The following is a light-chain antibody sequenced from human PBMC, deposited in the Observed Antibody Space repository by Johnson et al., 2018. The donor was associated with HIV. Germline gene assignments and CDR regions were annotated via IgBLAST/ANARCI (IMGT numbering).Light chain of an antibody. V-gene: IGLV1-51*02. Sequence: QSVLTQPPSVSAAPGQKVTISCSGSSSTIGNNYVSWYQVLPGTAPKLLIYKNNMRPSGIPDRFSGSKSGTSAPLGIAGLQTGYEADYYCGTWDNSLSTGAVFGTGTKVTVL. CDR2: KNN. CDR1: SSTIGNNY. CDR3: GTWDNSLSTGAV. J-gene: IGLJ1*01.